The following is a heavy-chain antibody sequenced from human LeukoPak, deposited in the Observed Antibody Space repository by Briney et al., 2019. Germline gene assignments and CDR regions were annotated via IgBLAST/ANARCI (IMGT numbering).Heavy chain of an antibody. CDR2: ISSNGGST. V-gene: IGHV3-64D*06. CDR1: GFTFSTHA. Sequence: PGGSLRLSCSASGFTFSTHAMHWVRQAPGKGLEYVSAISSNGGSTYYADSVKGRFTISRDNSKNTLYLQMSSLRAEDTAVYYCAKDRAVAGKGAKYFQHWGQGTLVTVSS. CDR3: AKDRAVAGKGAKYFQH. J-gene: IGHJ1*01. D-gene: IGHD6-19*01.